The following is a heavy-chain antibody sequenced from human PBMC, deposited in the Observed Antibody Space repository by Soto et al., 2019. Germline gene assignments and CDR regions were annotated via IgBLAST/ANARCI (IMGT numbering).Heavy chain of an antibody. CDR2: IWYDGSNK. CDR3: ARVFDTYYFDS. Sequence: PGGSLRLSCAASGFTFSSYGMHWVRQAPGKGLEWVAVIWYDGSNKYYADSVKGRFTISRDNSKNTLYLQMNSLRAEDTAVYYCARVFDTYYFDSWGQGNMVTVSS. J-gene: IGHJ4*02. D-gene: IGHD3-9*01. V-gene: IGHV3-33*01. CDR1: GFTFSSYG.